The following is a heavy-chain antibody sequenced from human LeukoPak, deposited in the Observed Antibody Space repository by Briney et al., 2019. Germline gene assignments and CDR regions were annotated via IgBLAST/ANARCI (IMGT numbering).Heavy chain of an antibody. V-gene: IGHV3-48*02. D-gene: IGHD5-18*01. CDR3: ARDQGYNYGYSVDY. CDR1: GFTFSTYS. J-gene: IGHJ4*02. CDR2: ISSSGTTI. Sequence: GGSLRLSCAASGFTFSTYSMNWVRQAPGKGLEWVSYISSSGTTIYYADSVKGRFTISRDNAKNSLYPQMNSLRDEDTAVYYCARDQGYNYGYSVDYWGQGTLVTVSS.